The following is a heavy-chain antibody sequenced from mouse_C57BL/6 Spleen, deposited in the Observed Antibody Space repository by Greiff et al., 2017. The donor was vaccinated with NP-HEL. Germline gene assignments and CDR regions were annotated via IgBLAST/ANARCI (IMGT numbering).Heavy chain of an antibody. V-gene: IGHV1-80*01. CDR3: ARTPHYYGSSLDV. Sequence: VQLQQSGAELVKPGASVKISCKASGYAFSSYWMNWVKQRPGKGLEWIGQIYPGDGDTNYNGKFKGKATLTADKSSSTAYMQLSSLTSEDSAVYFCARTPHYYGSSLDVWGTGTTVTVSS. J-gene: IGHJ1*03. CDR2: IYPGDGDT. CDR1: GYAFSSYW. D-gene: IGHD1-1*01.